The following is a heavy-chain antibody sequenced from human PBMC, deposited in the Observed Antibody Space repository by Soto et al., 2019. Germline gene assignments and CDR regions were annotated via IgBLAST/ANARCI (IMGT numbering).Heavy chain of an antibody. CDR2: LNHSGST. V-gene: IGHV4-34*08. CDR1: GGTFSGHY. D-gene: IGHD2-15*01. Sequence: SETLSLPCAVYGGTFSGHYWSRIRKTPGKGLEWIGELNHSGSTNYNPSLKSRVTISVDTSKNQFSLKLSPVTAAATAVYYCSTHGGGGSCCSCALGFDHRGQGSLVTVSS. CDR3: STHGGGGSCCSCALGFDH. J-gene: IGHJ4*02.